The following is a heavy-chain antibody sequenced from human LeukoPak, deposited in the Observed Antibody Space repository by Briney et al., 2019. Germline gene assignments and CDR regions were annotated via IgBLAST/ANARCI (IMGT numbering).Heavy chain of an antibody. CDR2: ISYDGSNE. V-gene: IGHV3-30-3*01. J-gene: IGHJ4*02. CDR3: ARAHIAAAGVFDY. CDR1: GLTFRTYA. Sequence: PGGSLRLSCAASGLTFRTYAMHWVRQAPGKGLDWVAVISYDGSNEYYADSVKGRFTISRDNYKNTLYLQMDSLRAEDTAVYYCARAHIAAAGVFDYWGLGTLVTVSS. D-gene: IGHD6-13*01.